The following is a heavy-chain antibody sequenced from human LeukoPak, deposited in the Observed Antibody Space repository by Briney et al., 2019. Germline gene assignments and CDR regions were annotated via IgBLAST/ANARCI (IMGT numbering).Heavy chain of an antibody. Sequence: GGSLRLSCAASGFTFSGYSMNWVRQAPGKGLEWVSSISSSSSYIYYADSVKGRFTISRDNAKNSLYLQMNSLRAEDTAVYYCARGRMGYYSDVWGQGTTVTVSS. CDR3: ARGRMGYYSDV. V-gene: IGHV3-21*01. CDR1: GFTFSGYS. J-gene: IGHJ6*02. CDR2: ISSSSSYI. D-gene: IGHD3-10*01.